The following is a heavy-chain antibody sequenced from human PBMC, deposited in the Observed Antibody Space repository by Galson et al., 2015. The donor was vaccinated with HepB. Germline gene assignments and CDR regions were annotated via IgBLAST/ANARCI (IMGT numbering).Heavy chain of an antibody. V-gene: IGHV4-39*01. Sequence: ETLSLTCTVSGGSISSSSYYWGWIRQPPGKGLEWIGSIYYSGSTYYNPSLKSRVTISVDTSKNQFSLKLSSVTAADTAVYYCAMTKSAYYGDYDGYYFDYWGQGTLVTVSS. J-gene: IGHJ4*02. CDR3: AMTKSAYYGDYDGYYFDY. CDR2: IYYSGST. D-gene: IGHD4-17*01. CDR1: GGSISSSSYY.